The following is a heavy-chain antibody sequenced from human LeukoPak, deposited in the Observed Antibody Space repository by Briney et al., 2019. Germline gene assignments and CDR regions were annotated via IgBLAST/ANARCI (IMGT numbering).Heavy chain of an antibody. CDR1: GGSFSTYY. Sequence: NPSETLSLTCTVSGGSFSTYYWSWIRQPAGKGLGWIGRIYPDGSTNYNPSLKSRLTMSLDTSKNQFSLKVSSVTAADTALYYCASGRDSWGALPKYYFDYWGQGTLVTVSS. J-gene: IGHJ4*02. CDR3: ASGRDSWGALPKYYFDY. V-gene: IGHV4-4*07. D-gene: IGHD6-13*01. CDR2: IYPDGST.